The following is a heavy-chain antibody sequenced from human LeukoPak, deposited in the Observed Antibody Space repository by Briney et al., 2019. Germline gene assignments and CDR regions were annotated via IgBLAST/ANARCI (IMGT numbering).Heavy chain of an antibody. CDR1: GGTFSSYA. CDR2: IIPILGIA. D-gene: IGHD5-24*01. V-gene: IGHV1-69*04. Sequence: SVKVSCKASGGTFSSYAISWVRQAPGQGLEWMGRIIPILGIANYAQKFQGRVTITADKSTSTAYMEPSSLRSEDTAVHYCARGPGDGYKDFDYWGQGTLVTVSS. J-gene: IGHJ4*02. CDR3: ARGPGDGYKDFDY.